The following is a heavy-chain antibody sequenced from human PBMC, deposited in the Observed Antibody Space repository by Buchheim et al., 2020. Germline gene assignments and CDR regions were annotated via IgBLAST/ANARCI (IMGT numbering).Heavy chain of an antibody. CDR3: AREADFWSGYYFSYYYGMDV. Sequence: VQLVESGGGVVQPGRSLRLSCAASGFTFSSYAMHWVRQAPGKGLEWVANIKQDGSEKYYVDSVKGRFTISSDNAKNSLYLQMNSLRAEDTAVYYCAREADFWSGYYFSYYYGMDVWGQGTT. J-gene: IGHJ6*02. V-gene: IGHV3-7*01. CDR1: GFTFSSYA. CDR2: IKQDGSEK. D-gene: IGHD3-3*01.